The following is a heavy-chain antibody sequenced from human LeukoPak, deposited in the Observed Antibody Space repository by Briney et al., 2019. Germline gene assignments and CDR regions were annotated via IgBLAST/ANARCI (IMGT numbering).Heavy chain of an antibody. J-gene: IGHJ4*02. D-gene: IGHD6-6*01. CDR3: ARGVARSSKFHFSYYFDY. CDR2: IYHSGST. V-gene: IGHV4-38-2*02. CDR1: GYSISSGYY. Sequence: SETLSLTCTVSGYSISSGYYWGWIRQPPGKGLEWIGSIYHSGSTYYNPSLKSRVTISVDTSQNQFSLKLSSVTASDTAVYYCARGVARSSKFHFSYYFDYWGQGTLVTVSS.